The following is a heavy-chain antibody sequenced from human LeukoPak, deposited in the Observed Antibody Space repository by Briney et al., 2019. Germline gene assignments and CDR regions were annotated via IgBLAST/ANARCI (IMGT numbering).Heavy chain of an antibody. D-gene: IGHD6-19*01. CDR3: ARDPQAVAGRRSYYYYYMDV. V-gene: IGHV4-4*07. CDR1: GGSISSYY. CDR2: IYTSGST. J-gene: IGHJ6*03. Sequence: PSETLSLTCTVSGGSISSYYWSWLRQPTGKGLEWIGRIYTSGSTNYNPSLKSRVTMSVDTSKNQFSLKLSSVTAADTAVYYCARDPQAVAGRRSYYYYYMDVWGKGTTVTVSS.